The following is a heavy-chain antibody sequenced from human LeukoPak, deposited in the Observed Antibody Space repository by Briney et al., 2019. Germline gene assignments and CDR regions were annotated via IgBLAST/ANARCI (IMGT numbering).Heavy chain of an antibody. V-gene: IGHV4-61*05. D-gene: IGHD2-2*01. J-gene: IGHJ6*03. CDR1: GGSISSSSYY. Sequence: SETLSLTCTVSGGSISSSSYYWGWIRQPPGKGLEWIGYIYYSGSTNYNPSLKSRVTISVDTSKNQFSLKLSSVTAADTAVYYCARVGYCSSTSCQNDYYYMDVWGKGTTVTVSS. CDR2: IYYSGST. CDR3: ARVGYCSSTSCQNDYYYMDV.